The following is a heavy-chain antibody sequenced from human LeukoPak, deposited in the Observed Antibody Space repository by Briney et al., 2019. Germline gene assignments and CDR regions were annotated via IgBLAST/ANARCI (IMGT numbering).Heavy chain of an antibody. D-gene: IGHD4-17*01. CDR1: GFTFSSYA. V-gene: IGHV3-23*01. CDR3: VKKGQADDYGNPD. CDR2: ISGSGGST. Sequence: GGSLRLSCAASGFTFSSYAMSWVRQAPGKGLEWVSAISGSGGSTYYADSVRGRFTISRDNSKNTLYLQMNNLRADDTAAYYCVKKGQADDYGNPDWGQGALVTVSP. J-gene: IGHJ4*02.